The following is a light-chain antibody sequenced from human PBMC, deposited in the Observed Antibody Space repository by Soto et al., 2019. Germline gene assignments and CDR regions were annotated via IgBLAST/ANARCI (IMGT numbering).Light chain of an antibody. Sequence: QSVLTQPASVSGSPGQSSTLSCTGTSSDIGGYDYVSWYQRHPGKAPKLIIYDVNNRPSGVSNRFSGSTSGNTASLTISGLQAEDEADYYCTSYASGSSHVVFGGGTKVTVL. CDR2: DVN. CDR1: SSDIGGYDY. V-gene: IGLV2-14*01. J-gene: IGLJ2*01. CDR3: TSYASGSSHVV.